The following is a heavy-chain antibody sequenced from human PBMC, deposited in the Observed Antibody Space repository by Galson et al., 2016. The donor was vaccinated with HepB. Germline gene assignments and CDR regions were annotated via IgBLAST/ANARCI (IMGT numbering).Heavy chain of an antibody. V-gene: IGHV3-23*01. CDR3: ASPPTY. CDR1: GLTFRRYV. J-gene: IGHJ4*02. CDR2: ISETGTDT. Sequence: SLRLSCAASGLTFRRYVMSWVRQAPGQGLEWLSGISETGTDTYYADSVEGRFTISRDNSKNTVFLQMNSLRAEDTALYYCASPPTYWGQGTLVTVSS.